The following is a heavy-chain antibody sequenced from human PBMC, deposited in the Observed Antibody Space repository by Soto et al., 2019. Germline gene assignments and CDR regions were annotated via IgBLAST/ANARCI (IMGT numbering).Heavy chain of an antibody. CDR1: GGTFSSYG. CDR3: ARENRFLESNSGWYNWFDP. D-gene: IGHD6-19*01. V-gene: IGHV1-69*01. CDR2: IIPIFGSP. Sequence: QVQLVQSGAEVKKPGTSVKVSCKASGGTFSSYGISWVRQAPGQGLEWMGGIIPIFGSPNYAQRFQGRVTISADELTSTYYMELTSLRSEDTAVYYCARENRFLESNSGWYNWFDPWGQGTLVTVSS. J-gene: IGHJ5*02.